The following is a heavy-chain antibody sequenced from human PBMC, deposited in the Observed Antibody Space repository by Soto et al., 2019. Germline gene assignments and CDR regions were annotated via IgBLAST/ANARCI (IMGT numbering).Heavy chain of an antibody. V-gene: IGHV3-30*18. Sequence: VGSLRLSCAASGFTFSAYGIHWVRQAPAKGLEWVAVISHDGRNKYYADSVKGRFAVSRDNSKNTLYLQMNSLRAEDTAVYYCAKNPGYYYDSTGYHFDYWGQGTLVTVSS. CDR1: GFTFSAYG. CDR3: AKNPGYYYDSTGYHFDY. CDR2: ISHDGRNK. J-gene: IGHJ4*02. D-gene: IGHD3-22*01.